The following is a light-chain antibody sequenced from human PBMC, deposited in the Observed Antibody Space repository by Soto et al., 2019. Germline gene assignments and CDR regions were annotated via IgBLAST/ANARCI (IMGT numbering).Light chain of an antibody. CDR1: QSISSY. J-gene: IGKJ2*01. V-gene: IGKV1-39*01. CDR2: AAS. Sequence: DIQMTQSPSSLSASVGDRVTIACRASQSISSYLNWFQQKPGRAPKLLIYAASALRSGVPSRFRGSGSSTEFTLTICSLQPEDFATYYCQQSYSTPYTFGQGTKLDIK. CDR3: QQSYSTPYT.